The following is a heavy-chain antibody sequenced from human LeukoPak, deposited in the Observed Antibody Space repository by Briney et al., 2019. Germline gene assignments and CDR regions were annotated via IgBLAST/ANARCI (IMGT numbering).Heavy chain of an antibody. CDR2: IYHSGST. CDR1: GGSISSSNW. D-gene: IGHD6-13*01. J-gene: IGHJ4*02. Sequence: PSETLSLTCAVSGGSISSSNWWSWVRPPPGKGLEWIGEIYHSGSTNYNPSLKSRVTISLDKSKNQFSLKLSSVTAADTAVYYCARDSIAGYYFDYWGQGTLVTVSS. CDR3: ARDSIAGYYFDY. V-gene: IGHV4-4*02.